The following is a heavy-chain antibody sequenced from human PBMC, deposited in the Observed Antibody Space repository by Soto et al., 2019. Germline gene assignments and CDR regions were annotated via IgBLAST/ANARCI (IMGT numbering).Heavy chain of an antibody. CDR2: MYDTGNK. CDR1: GGSISSSTYY. CDR3: ARRASSSLGSLFDP. D-gene: IGHD6-6*01. V-gene: IGHV4-39*01. Sequence: SETLSLTCTVSGGSISSSTYYWDGIRQPPGRGREWSGAMYDTGNKNYNPSIESRVTMSVDTSKSQFYLKLSSVTPTDTAVYYCARRASSSLGSLFDPWGRGILVTVSS. J-gene: IGHJ5*02.